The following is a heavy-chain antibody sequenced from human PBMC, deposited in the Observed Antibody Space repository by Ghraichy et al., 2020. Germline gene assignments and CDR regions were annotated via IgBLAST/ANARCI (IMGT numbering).Heavy chain of an antibody. Sequence: GSLNISCAASGFSFINAWMTWVRQAPGKGLEWVGRIKSKTDGGTTDYAAPVKGRSTISRDDSKNTLYLQMNSLEIEDTAVYYCTKERSGGFDYWGQGTLVTVSS. CDR2: IKSKTDGGTT. D-gene: IGHD3-3*01. J-gene: IGHJ4*02. V-gene: IGHV3-15*01. CDR3: TKERSGGFDY. CDR1: GFSFINAW.